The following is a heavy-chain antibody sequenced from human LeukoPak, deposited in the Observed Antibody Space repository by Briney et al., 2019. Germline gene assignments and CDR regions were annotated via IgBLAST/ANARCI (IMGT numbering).Heavy chain of an antibody. Sequence: SETLSLTCTASGGSIRSYYWSWIRQPAGKGLEWIGRIYTSGSTNYNPSLKSRVTISVDTSKNQFSLKLSSVTAADTAVYYCARVQYDFWSGYPLGWFDPWGQGTLVTVSS. J-gene: IGHJ5*02. D-gene: IGHD3-3*01. CDR2: IYTSGST. CDR1: GGSIRSYY. CDR3: ARVQYDFWSGYPLGWFDP. V-gene: IGHV4-4*07.